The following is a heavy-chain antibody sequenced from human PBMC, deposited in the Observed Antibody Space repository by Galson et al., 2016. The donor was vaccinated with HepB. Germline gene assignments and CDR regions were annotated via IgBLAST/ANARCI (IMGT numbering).Heavy chain of an antibody. Sequence: SLRLSCAASGFTFSSYAMYWVRQAPGKGLEWVAVISYDGSNKFYADSVKGRFTISRDNSKNTLYLQMNSLRAEDTALYYCAKDKGSGSYYNEPIPRYFAMDVWGQGTTVTVSS. J-gene: IGHJ6*02. CDR3: AKDKGSGSYYNEPIPRYFAMDV. CDR1: GFTFSSYA. V-gene: IGHV3-30*04. CDR2: ISYDGSNK. D-gene: IGHD3-10*01.